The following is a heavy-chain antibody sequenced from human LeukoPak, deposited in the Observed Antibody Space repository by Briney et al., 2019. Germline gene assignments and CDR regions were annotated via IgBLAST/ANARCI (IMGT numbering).Heavy chain of an antibody. J-gene: IGHJ4*02. CDR3: AKEGPAASYFFDY. CDR1: GGSFSGYY. CDR2: INHSGSS. V-gene: IGHV4-34*01. D-gene: IGHD2-2*01. Sequence: PSETLSLTCAVYGGSFSGYYWSWIRQPPGKGLEWIEEINHSGSSNYNPSLKSRVTISVDTSKNQFSLKLSSVTAADTAVYYCAKEGPAASYFFDYWGQGTLVTVSS.